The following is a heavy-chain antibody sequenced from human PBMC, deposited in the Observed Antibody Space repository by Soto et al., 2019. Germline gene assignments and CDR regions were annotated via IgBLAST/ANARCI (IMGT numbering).Heavy chain of an antibody. CDR2: IWYDGSNK. D-gene: IGHD1-1*01. CDR3: ARDRTRFADY. Sequence: GGSLRLSCAASGFTFRSACMHWVRQAPGKGLEWVAVIWYDGSNKYYADSVKGRFTISRDNSKNTLYLQMNSLRAEDTAMYYCARDRTRFADYWGPGTMVTVSS. CDR1: GFTFRSAC. V-gene: IGHV3-33*01. J-gene: IGHJ4*02.